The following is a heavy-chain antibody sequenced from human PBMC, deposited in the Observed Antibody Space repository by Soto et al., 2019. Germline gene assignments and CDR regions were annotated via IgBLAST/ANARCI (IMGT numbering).Heavy chain of an antibody. Sequence: EVQLVESGGGLVQPGGSLKLSCAASGFTFSDSPMYWVRQASGKGLEWVGRIRTKANDYATQYAASVKGRFTISRDDSKNTAYLQMNSLKTEDTAVYYWTRPILEAGLGFDYWGQGALVTVSS. CDR1: GFTFSDSP. CDR3: TRPILEAGLGFDY. V-gene: IGHV3-73*02. D-gene: IGHD6-13*01. J-gene: IGHJ4*02. CDR2: IRTKANDYAT.